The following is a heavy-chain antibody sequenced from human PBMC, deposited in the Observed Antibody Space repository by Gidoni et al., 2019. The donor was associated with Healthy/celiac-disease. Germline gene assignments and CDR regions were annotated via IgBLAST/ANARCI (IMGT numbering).Heavy chain of an antibody. CDR2: LYYSGSA. Sequence: QVQLQVSGPCLVKPSAPLSPTCTVSGGSISSYFWSCIRQPPGKGLEWIGYLYYSGSANYNPSLKSRVTISVDTSKNQFSLKLSSETAADTAVYYCARAQGGPNWFDPWGQGTLVTVSS. D-gene: IGHD3-16*01. V-gene: IGHV4-59*01. J-gene: IGHJ5*02. CDR1: GGSISSYF. CDR3: ARAQGGPNWFDP.